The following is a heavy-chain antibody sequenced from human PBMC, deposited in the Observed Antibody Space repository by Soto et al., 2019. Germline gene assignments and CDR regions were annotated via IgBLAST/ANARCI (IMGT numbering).Heavy chain of an antibody. Sequence: GGSLRLSCAASGFTFSSYAMHWVRQAPGKGLEWVAVISYDGSNKYYADSVKGRFTISRDNSKNTLYLQMNSLRAEDTAVYYCVRYSTVTSLDIWGQGTMVTVSS. CDR1: GFTFSSYA. D-gene: IGHD4-17*01. CDR2: ISYDGSNK. V-gene: IGHV3-30-3*01. J-gene: IGHJ3*02. CDR3: VRYSTVTSLDI.